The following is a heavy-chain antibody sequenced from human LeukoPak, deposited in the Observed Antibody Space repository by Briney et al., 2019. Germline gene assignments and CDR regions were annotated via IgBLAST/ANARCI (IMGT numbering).Heavy chain of an antibody. J-gene: IGHJ4*02. CDR1: GGSISSSSYY. CDR2: IYYSGST. V-gene: IGHV4-39*01. Sequence: PSETLSLTCTVSGGSISSSSYYWGWIRQPPGQGLEWIGSIYYSGSTYYNPPLKSRVTISVDTSKNQFSLKLSSVTAADTAVYYCARRATSRWPTRDIDYWGQGTLVTVSS. D-gene: IGHD6-13*01. CDR3: ARRATSRWPTRDIDY.